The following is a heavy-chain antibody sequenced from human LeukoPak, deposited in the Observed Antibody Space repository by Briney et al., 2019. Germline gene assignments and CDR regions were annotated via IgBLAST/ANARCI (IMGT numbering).Heavy chain of an antibody. D-gene: IGHD5-12*01. J-gene: IGHJ4*02. CDR3: ARGTESYSGYDRGYFDY. CDR2: IYYSGSA. Sequence: SQTLSLTRTVSGGSIKSGGYFWTWTRQHPGMGLEWIAYIYYSGSAYYNPSLKSRVTISVDMSKNQLSLRLRSVTAADTAVYYCARGTESYSGYDRGYFDYWGQGSLVTVSS. V-gene: IGHV4-31*03. CDR1: GGSIKSGGYF.